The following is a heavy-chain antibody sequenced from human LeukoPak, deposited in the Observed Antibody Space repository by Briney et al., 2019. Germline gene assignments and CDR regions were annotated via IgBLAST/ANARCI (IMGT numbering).Heavy chain of an antibody. V-gene: IGHV4-59*01. D-gene: IGHD2-2*01. CDR2: IYYSGST. CDR1: GGSISSYY. CDR3: ARAHCSSTSCYSYYYYGMDV. Sequence: PSETLSLTCTVSGGSISSYYWSWLRQPPGKGLEWIGYIYYSGSTNYNPSLKSRVTISVDTSKNQFSLKLSSVTAADTAVYYCARAHCSSTSCYSYYYYGMDVWGQGTTVTDSS. J-gene: IGHJ6*02.